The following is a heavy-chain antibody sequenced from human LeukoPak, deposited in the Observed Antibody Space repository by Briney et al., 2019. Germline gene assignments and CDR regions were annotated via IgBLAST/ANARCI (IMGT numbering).Heavy chain of an antibody. CDR1: GDSISSYY. CDR2: IYYTGTT. CDR3: ARENRSLFDS. D-gene: IGHD1-14*01. V-gene: IGHV4-59*01. J-gene: IGHJ4*02. Sequence: PSETLSPTCTVSGDSISSYYWTWIRQPPGKGLEWIGYIYYTGTTNYNPSLKSRVTISVDTSKNQFSLKLSSVTAADTAVYYCARENRSLFDSWGQGTLVTVSS.